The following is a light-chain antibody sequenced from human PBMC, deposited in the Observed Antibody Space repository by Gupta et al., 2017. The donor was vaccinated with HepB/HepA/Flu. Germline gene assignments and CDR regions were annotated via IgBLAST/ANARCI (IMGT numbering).Light chain of an antibody. V-gene: IGKV4-1*01. CDR3: QQYDTAPPT. Sequence: DIVLTQSPDSLAVSLGERATFACKSSQSGLYISNNKNYLAWYQQKPGQPPKLLIYWASTRESGVPDRLSGRGSARYLTLTISSLQAEDVAVYFCQQYDTAPPTFGQGTKVEIK. CDR1: QSGLYISNNKNY. CDR2: WAS. J-gene: IGKJ1*01.